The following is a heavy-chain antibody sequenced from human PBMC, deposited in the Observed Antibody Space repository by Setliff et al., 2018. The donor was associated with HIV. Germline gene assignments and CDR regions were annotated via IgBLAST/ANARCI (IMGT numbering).Heavy chain of an antibody. CDR3: ARDGFGGSYYDYYYGMDV. CDR2: ISAYNGNT. D-gene: IGHD1-26*01. V-gene: IGHV1-18*01. Sequence: ASVKVSCKASGYTFTSYGISWVRQAPGQGLEWMGWISAYNGNTNYAQKLQGRVTMTTDTSTSTAYMELRSLRSDDTAVYYCARDGFGGSYYDYYYGMDVWGQGTTVTVSS. J-gene: IGHJ6*02. CDR1: GYTFTSYG.